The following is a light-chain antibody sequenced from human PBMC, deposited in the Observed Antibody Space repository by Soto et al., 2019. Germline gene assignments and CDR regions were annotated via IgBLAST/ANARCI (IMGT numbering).Light chain of an antibody. J-gene: IGKJ5*01. CDR3: QKYNSAPIT. V-gene: IGKV1-27*01. Sequence: DVQMTQSPSSLSASVGDRVTITCRASQGISNYLAWYQQKPGKVPKLLIYAASTLQSGVPSRFSGSGSGTDFTLTISSLQPEDVATYYSQKYNSAPITFGQGARPEI. CDR2: AAS. CDR1: QGISNY.